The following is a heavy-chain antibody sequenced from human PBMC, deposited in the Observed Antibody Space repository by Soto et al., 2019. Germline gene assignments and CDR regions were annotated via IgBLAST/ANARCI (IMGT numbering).Heavy chain of an antibody. CDR1: GVSVRSYT. CDR3: ARDGMTTGDT. V-gene: IGHV4-4*07. CDR2: VFSSVSA. Sequence: SATLSITCIVSGVSVRSYTWSWVRQPANKGLEWIGRVFSSVSATYNPSLKSRVSISMDTPENRISLELDSVTAADAGVYFCARDGMTTGDTWGPGTLVTVSS. J-gene: IGHJ4*02. D-gene: IGHD2-21*02.